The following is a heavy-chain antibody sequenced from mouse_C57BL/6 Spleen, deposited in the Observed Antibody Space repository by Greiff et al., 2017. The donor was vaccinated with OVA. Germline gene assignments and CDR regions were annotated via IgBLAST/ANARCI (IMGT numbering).Heavy chain of an antibody. CDR2: IDPSDSYT. J-gene: IGHJ2*01. CDR3: ARKLRLPYYFDY. V-gene: IGHV1-50*01. Sequence: QVQLQQPGAELVKPGASVKLSCKASGYTFTSYWMQWVKQRPGQGLEWIGEIDPSDSYTNYNQKFKGKATLTVDTSSSTAYMQLSSLTSEDSAVYYCARKLRLPYYFDYWSQGTTLTVSS. CDR1: GYTFTSYW. D-gene: IGHD3-2*02.